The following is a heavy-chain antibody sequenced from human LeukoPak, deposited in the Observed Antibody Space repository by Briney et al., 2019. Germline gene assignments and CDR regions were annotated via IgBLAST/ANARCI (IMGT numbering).Heavy chain of an antibody. CDR1: GFTFSSYD. CDR2: IDSSNTI. CDR3: ARGGKTSIPY. Sequence: QSGGSLRLSCAASGFTFSSYDMNWVRQAPGKGLEWLSYIDSSNTIYYAGSVKGRFTISRDNAKNSLYLQMNSLRDEDTAVYHCARGGKTSIPYWGQGTLVTVSS. D-gene: IGHD2-2*02. V-gene: IGHV3-48*02. J-gene: IGHJ4*02.